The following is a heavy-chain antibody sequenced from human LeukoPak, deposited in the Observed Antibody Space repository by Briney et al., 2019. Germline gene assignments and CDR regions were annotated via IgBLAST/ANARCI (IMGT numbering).Heavy chain of an antibody. V-gene: IGHV3-48*04. CDR3: ARSYSSSSGTAWDS. Sequence: GGSLRLYCAASGFTFNTYSMNWVRQAPGKGLEWVSYISSSSSTMYYADSVKGRFTISRDNAKNSLYLQMNSLRAEDTAVYFCARSYSSSSGTAWDSWGQGTLVTVSS. CDR2: ISSSSSTM. CDR1: GFTFNTYS. J-gene: IGHJ4*02. D-gene: IGHD6-6*01.